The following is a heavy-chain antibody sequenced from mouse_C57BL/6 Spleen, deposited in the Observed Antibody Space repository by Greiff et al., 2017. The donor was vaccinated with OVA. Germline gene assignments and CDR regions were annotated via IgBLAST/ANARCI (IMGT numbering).Heavy chain of an antibody. D-gene: IGHD2-12*01. Sequence: VQLMESGAELARPGASVKMSCKASGYTFTSYTMHWVKQRPGQGLEWIGYINPSSGYTKYNQKFKDKATLTADKSSSTAYMQLSSLTSEDSAVYYCASDSQYYAMDYWGQGTSVTVSS. CDR3: ASDSQYYAMDY. CDR1: GYTFTSYT. J-gene: IGHJ4*01. CDR2: INPSSGYT. V-gene: IGHV1-4*01.